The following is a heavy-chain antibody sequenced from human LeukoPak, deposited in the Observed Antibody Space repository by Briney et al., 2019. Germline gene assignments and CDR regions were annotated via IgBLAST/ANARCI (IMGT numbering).Heavy chain of an antibody. CDR3: ARYRYKLLCGFDY. V-gene: IGHV3-30*02. J-gene: IGHJ4*02. D-gene: IGHD2-2*01. CDR2: IRYDGSNK. CDR1: GFTFSSYG. Sequence: PGGSLRLSRAASGFTFSSYGMHWVRQAPGKGLEWVAFIRYDGSNKYYADSVKGRFTISRDNSKNTLYLQMNSLRAEDTAVYYCARYRYKLLCGFDYWGQGTLVTVSS.